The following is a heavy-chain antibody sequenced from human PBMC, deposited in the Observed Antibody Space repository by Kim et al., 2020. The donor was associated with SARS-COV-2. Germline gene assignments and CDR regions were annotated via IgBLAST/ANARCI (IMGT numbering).Heavy chain of an antibody. CDR1: GYTFTGYY. V-gene: IGHV1-2*04. Sequence: ASVKVSCKASGYTFTGYYMHWVRQAPGQGLEWMGWINPNSGGTNYAQKFQGWVTMTRDTSISTAYMELSRLRSDDTAVYYCARVDRSGWHGRYGMDVWGQGTTVTVSS. CDR2: INPNSGGT. D-gene: IGHD6-19*01. CDR3: ARVDRSGWHGRYGMDV. J-gene: IGHJ6*02.